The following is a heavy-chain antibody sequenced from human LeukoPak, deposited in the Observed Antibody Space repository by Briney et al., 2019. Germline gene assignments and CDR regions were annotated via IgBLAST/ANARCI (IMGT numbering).Heavy chain of an antibody. CDR1: GFTFSSYS. V-gene: IGHV3-48*02. Sequence: GGSLRLSCAASGFTFSSYSMNWVRQAPGKGLEWVSYISSSNTIYYADSVKGRFTISRDNAEKSASLQMNSLRDDDTAIYYCARLLGESTIYDLWGQGTLVTVSS. D-gene: IGHD3-16*01. CDR2: ISSSNTI. J-gene: IGHJ5*02. CDR3: ARLLGESTIYDL.